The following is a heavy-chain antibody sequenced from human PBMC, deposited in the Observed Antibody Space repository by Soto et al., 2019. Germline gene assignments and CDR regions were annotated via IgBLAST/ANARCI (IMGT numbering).Heavy chain of an antibody. CDR2: IDWDDDK. D-gene: IGHD3-10*01. J-gene: IGHJ5*02. CDR1: GFSLSTSGMC. CDR3: ARIADYYGSCQGWFDP. Sequence: GSGPTLVNPTQTLTLTCTFSGFSLSTSGMCVSWIRQPPGKALEWLARIDWDDDKYYSTSLKTRLTISKDTSKNQVVLTMTNMDPVDTATYYCARIADYYGSCQGWFDPWGQGSLVTVSS. V-gene: IGHV2-70*11.